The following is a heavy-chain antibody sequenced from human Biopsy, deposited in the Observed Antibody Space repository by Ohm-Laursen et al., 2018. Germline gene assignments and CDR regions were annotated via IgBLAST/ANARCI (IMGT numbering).Heavy chain of an antibody. Sequence: GASVNVSRQVSGYTFTDYFSHWVRQAPGQGPGWMGWISPSSGGTTYAQKFPGRVTVIRDTSATTGYMELSSLRSNDTAVYYCARDIMKPIWGVVARSDVFDVWGQGTMVTVSS. D-gene: IGHD3-16*02. J-gene: IGHJ3*01. CDR1: GYTFTDYF. V-gene: IGHV1-2*02. CDR2: ISPSSGGT. CDR3: ARDIMKPIWGVVARSDVFDV.